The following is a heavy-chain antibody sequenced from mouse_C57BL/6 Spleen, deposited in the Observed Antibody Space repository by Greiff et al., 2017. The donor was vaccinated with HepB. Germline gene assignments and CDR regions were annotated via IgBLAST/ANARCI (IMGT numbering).Heavy chain of an antibody. J-gene: IGHJ2*01. Sequence: EVKVEESGGGLVKPGGSLKLSCAASGFTFSDYGMHWVRQAPEKGLEWVAYISSGSSTIYYADTVKGRFTISRDNAKNTLFLQMTSLRPEDTAMYYCARGGYGNYKDYWGQGTTLTVSS. V-gene: IGHV5-17*01. CDR2: ISSGSSTI. CDR1: GFTFSDYG. CDR3: ARGGYGNYKDY. D-gene: IGHD2-1*01.